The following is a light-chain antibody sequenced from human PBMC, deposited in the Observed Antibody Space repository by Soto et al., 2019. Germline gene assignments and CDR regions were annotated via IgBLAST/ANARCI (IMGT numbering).Light chain of an antibody. CDR2: AAS. V-gene: IGKV1-9*01. Sequence: DIQLTQSPSFLSASVGDRVTITCRASQGINRYLAWYQQKPGTAPKLLLYAASALQSGVPSRFSGSGSGTDFTLTISSLQPEDFATYYCQQFSRYPLTFGGGTKVAIK. CDR3: QQFSRYPLT. J-gene: IGKJ4*01. CDR1: QGINRY.